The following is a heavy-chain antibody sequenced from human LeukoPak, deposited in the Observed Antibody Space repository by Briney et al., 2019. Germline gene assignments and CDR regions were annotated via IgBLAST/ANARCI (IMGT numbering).Heavy chain of an antibody. CDR3: ARGWFGESSCYFDY. D-gene: IGHD3-10*01. Sequence: PWETLSLTCTVSGGSISIYYWSWLRQPPGEGLEWFGYIYYSASTNYNPSLKSRVTISVDTSKNQFSLKLSSVTAADTAVYYCARGWFGESSCYFDYWGQGTLVTVSS. CDR2: IYYSAST. V-gene: IGHV4-59*01. J-gene: IGHJ4*02. CDR1: GGSISIYY.